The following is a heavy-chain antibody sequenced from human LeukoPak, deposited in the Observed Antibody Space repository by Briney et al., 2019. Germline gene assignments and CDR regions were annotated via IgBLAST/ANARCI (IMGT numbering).Heavy chain of an antibody. J-gene: IGHJ4*02. Sequence: GGSLRLSCAASGFTFSSYSMNWVRQAPGKGLEWVSSISSSSSYIYYADSVKGRFTISRDNAKNSLYLQMNSLRAEDTAVYYCARDSIAAAGTGGYYFDYWGQGTLVTVSS. V-gene: IGHV3-21*01. CDR2: ISSSSSYI. D-gene: IGHD6-13*01. CDR3: ARDSIAAAGTGGYYFDY. CDR1: GFTFSSYS.